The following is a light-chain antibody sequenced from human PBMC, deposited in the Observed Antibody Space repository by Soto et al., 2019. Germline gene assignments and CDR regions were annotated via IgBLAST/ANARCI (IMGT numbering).Light chain of an antibody. CDR1: QDISSF. J-gene: IGKJ1*01. CDR2: GAS. Sequence: IQLTQAPSSLSASVGDRVTIICRASQDISSFLAWYQQKPGKAPKLLIYGASTLQRGVPSRFTGGGSGTDFTLTISSLHPEDFATYYCQQLNSYPRTFGQGTQVDIK. V-gene: IGKV1-9*01. CDR3: QQLNSYPRT.